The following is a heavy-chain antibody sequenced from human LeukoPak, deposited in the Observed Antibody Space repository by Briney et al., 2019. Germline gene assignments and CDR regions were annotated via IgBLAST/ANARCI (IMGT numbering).Heavy chain of an antibody. CDR3: VRAPADPLRPYGMNV. CDR1: GYSFTNFG. CDR2: ISGYNGDT. J-gene: IGHJ6*02. Sequence: ASVKVSCKASGYSFTNFGVTWVRQAPGQGLEWMGWISGYNGDTNYAQRFQGRVTITTDASTSTAYMELKTLRSDDTAVFYCVRAPADPLRPYGMNVWGQGTAVIVSS. D-gene: IGHD3-16*01. V-gene: IGHV1-18*01.